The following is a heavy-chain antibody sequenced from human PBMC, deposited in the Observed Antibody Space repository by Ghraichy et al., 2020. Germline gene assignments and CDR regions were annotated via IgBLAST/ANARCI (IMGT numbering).Heavy chain of an antibody. J-gene: IGHJ4*02. CDR2: IKQDGSAN. V-gene: IGHV3-7*03. D-gene: IGHD2-15*01. CDR3: ARLWSYCSGGDCYSIFDY. Sequence: GGSLRLSCAASGFTFSSYWMSWVRKAPGKGLEWVANIKQDGSANYYVDSVKGRFTISRDNAKNSLYLPMNSLRAEDTAVYYCARLWSYCSGGDCYSIFDYWGQGTLVTVSS. CDR1: GFTFSSYW.